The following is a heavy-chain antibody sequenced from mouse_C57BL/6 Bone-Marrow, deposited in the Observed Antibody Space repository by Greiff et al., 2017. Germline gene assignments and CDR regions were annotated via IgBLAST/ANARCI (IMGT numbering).Heavy chain of an antibody. CDR3: ARYGVSSSPFAY. V-gene: IGHV1-59*01. CDR1: GYTFTSYW. J-gene: IGHJ3*01. D-gene: IGHD1-1*01. CDR2: IDPSDSYT. Sequence: QVQLQQPGAELVRPGTSVKLSCKASGYTFTSYWMHWVKQRPGQGLEWIGVIDPSDSYTNYNQKFKGKATLTVDTSSSTAYMQLSSLTSEDSAVYYCARYGVSSSPFAYWGQGTLVTVSA.